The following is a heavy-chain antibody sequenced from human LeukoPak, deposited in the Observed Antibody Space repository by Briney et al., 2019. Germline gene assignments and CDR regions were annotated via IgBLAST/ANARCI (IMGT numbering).Heavy chain of an antibody. Sequence: GGSLRLSCSVSGFTFSTYVMHWVRQAPGKGLEYVSAISSNGDNTYYANSVKGRFTISRDNSKNTLYLQMSSLRPDDTAVYFCVRGTGYWGQGTLVTVSS. CDR2: ISSNGDNT. V-gene: IGHV3-64D*06. J-gene: IGHJ4*02. CDR1: GFTFSTYV. CDR3: VRGTGY.